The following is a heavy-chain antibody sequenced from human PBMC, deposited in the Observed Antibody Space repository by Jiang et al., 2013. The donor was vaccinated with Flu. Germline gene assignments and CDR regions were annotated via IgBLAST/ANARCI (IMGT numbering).Heavy chain of an antibody. D-gene: IGHD6-6*01. Sequence: GLVKPSETLSLTCTVSGGSISSYYWSWIRQPPGKGLEWIGYIYYSGSTNYNPSLKSRVTISVDTSKNQFSLKLSSVTAADTAVYYCARGGRIAARPRWFDPWGQGTLVTVSS. CDR2: IYYSGST. CDR1: GGSISSYY. CDR3: ARGGRIAARPRWFDP. V-gene: IGHV4-59*01. J-gene: IGHJ5*02.